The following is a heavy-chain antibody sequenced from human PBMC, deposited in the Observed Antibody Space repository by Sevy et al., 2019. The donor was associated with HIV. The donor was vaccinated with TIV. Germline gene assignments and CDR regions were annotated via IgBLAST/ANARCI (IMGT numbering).Heavy chain of an antibody. CDR1: GDSISNYY. D-gene: IGHD3-16*02. Sequence: SETLSLTCTVSGDSISNYYWSWIRQPPGKGLEWIGYIYYSRSTNSNPSLKSRFTISVDKSKNQLSLKLSSVTAAATAVYYCARALQNYYYGMDVWGQGTTVTVSS. CDR3: ARALQNYYYGMDV. CDR2: IYYSRST. J-gene: IGHJ6*02. V-gene: IGHV4-59*01.